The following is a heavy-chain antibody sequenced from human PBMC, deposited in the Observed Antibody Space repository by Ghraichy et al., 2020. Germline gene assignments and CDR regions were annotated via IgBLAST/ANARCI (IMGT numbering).Heavy chain of an antibody. J-gene: IGHJ4*02. CDR2: AYNGGST. CDR3: ARDHHCDGDC. D-gene: IGHD2-21*01. CDR1: GSIVSDSY. V-gene: IGHV3-66*01. Sequence: WGSLRLSCAASGSIVSDSYMSWVRQAPGKGLEWVSIAYNGGSTYYADSVKGRFTISRDSSKNTLYLQMNSLRAEDTAVYYCARDHHCDGDCWGQGTLVTVSS.